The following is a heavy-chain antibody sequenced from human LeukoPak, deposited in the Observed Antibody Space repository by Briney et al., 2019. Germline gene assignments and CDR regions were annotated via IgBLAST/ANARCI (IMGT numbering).Heavy chain of an antibody. CDR1: GGFILTTNW. CDR3: ARESGAFSPFGF. V-gene: IGHV4-4*02. J-gene: IGHJ4*02. Sequence: SETLSLTCAVSGGFILTTNWWSWVRQPPGKGLEWIGEVHLSGTSNYNPSLKSRVSMSIDKSKNQLSLKLTSVTAADTAMYYCARESGAFSPFGFWGQGTLVTVSS. D-gene: IGHD1-26*01. CDR2: VHLSGTS.